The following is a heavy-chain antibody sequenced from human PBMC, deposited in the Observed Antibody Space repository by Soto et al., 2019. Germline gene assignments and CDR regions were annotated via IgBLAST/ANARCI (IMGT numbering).Heavy chain of an antibody. CDR1: GGSVSSGSYY. J-gene: IGHJ5*01. V-gene: IGHV4-61*01. D-gene: IGHD1-1*01. CDR2: IYYSGST. Sequence: PWGNPAITSTVSGGSVSSGSYYWSWIRQPPGKGLEWIGYIYYSGSTNYNPSLKSRVTISVDTSKNQFSLKLSSVTAADTAVYYGASRKTGNCFDSPCQGILLTVSS. CDR3: ASRKTGNCFDS.